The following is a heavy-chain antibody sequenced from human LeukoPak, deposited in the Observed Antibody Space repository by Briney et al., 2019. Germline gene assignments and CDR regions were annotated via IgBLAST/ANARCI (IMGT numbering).Heavy chain of an antibody. J-gene: IGHJ4*02. Sequence: GGSLRLSCAASGFTFSSYWMHWVRQAPGKGLVWVSRINSDGSSTSYADSVKGRFTISRDNAKNSLYLQMNSLRAEDTAVYYCARLYYDSSRLSTENDYWGQGTLVTVSS. CDR2: INSDGSST. CDR3: ARLYYDSSRLSTENDY. D-gene: IGHD3-22*01. CDR1: GFTFSSYW. V-gene: IGHV3-74*01.